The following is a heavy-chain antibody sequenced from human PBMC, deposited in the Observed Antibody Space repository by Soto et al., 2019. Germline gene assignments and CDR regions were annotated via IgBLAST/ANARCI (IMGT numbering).Heavy chain of an antibody. Sequence: GGSLRLSCAASGFTFDDYAMHWVRQAPGKGLEWVSLISGDGGSTYYADSVKGRFTISRDNSKNSLYLQMNSLRTEDTALYYCAKGLGGDYYYYYGMDVWGQGTTVTVSS. J-gene: IGHJ6*02. CDR3: AKGLGGDYYYYYGMDV. CDR2: ISGDGGST. CDR1: GFTFDDYA. D-gene: IGHD2-21*02. V-gene: IGHV3-43*02.